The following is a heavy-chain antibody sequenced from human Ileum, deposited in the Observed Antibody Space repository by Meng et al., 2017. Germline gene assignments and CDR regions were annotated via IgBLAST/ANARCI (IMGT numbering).Heavy chain of an antibody. Sequence: EVQVVDSGGGLVQPGRSLRLSCVASGFTFSIYAMTWVRQAPGKGLEWVSGISGTGRTTYYADSVKGRFTISRDNAKNSLYLQMNSLRAEDTAVYYCASDYWGQGTVVTVSS. J-gene: IGHJ4*02. V-gene: IGHV3-48*04. CDR2: ISGTGRTT. CDR1: GFTFSIYA. CDR3: ASDY.